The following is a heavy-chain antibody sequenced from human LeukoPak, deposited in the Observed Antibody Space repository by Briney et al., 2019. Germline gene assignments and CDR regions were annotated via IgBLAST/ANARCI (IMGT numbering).Heavy chain of an antibody. Sequence: GGSLRLSCAASRFTFDEYGMSWVRQTAGKGLEWVSGINWNGRSIGYADSVKGRFTISRDNAKNSLYLQMNSLRAEDTAVYYCARASPAQYYYDSSGYYPSYYYYMDVWGKGTTVTISS. V-gene: IGHV3-20*04. D-gene: IGHD3-22*01. CDR1: RFTFDEYG. CDR2: INWNGRSI. J-gene: IGHJ6*03. CDR3: ARASPAQYYYDSSGYYPSYYYYMDV.